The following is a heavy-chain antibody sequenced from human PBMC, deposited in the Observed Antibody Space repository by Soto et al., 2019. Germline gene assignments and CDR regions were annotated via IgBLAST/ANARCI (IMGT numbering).Heavy chain of an antibody. Sequence: ASVKVSCKVSGYTLTELSMHWVRQAPGEGLEWMGGFDPEDGETIYAQKFQGRVTMTEDTSTDTAYMELSSLRSEDTAVYYCATEMGVGGAFDIWGQGTMVTVSS. J-gene: IGHJ3*02. CDR1: GYTLTELS. CDR3: ATEMGVGGAFDI. CDR2: FDPEDGET. D-gene: IGHD2-8*01. V-gene: IGHV1-24*01.